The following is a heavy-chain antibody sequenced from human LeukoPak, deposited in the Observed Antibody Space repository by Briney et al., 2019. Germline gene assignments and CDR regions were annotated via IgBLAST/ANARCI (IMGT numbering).Heavy chain of an antibody. V-gene: IGHV4-31*03. CDR3: ARGSIGSPPDYYGSGSDTYYFDY. CDR1: GGSISSGGYY. D-gene: IGHD3-10*01. CDR2: IYYSGST. Sequence: SETLSLTCTVSGGSISSGGYYWRWIRQHPGKGLEWIGYIYYSGSTYYNPSLKSRVTISVDTSKNQFSLKLSSVTAADTAVYYCARGSIGSPPDYYGSGSDTYYFDYWGQGTLVTVSS. J-gene: IGHJ4*02.